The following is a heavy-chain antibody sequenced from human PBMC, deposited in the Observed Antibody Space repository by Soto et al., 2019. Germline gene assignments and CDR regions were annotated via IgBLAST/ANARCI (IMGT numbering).Heavy chain of an antibody. J-gene: IGHJ4*02. V-gene: IGHV1-8*01. D-gene: IGHD6-19*01. Sequence: QVQLVQSGAEVKKPGASVKVSCKASGYTFSSYDINWVRQAPGQGLEWMGWLNPNSGDTGYAQKFQGRVTLTRHTSINPAYIELSSLTSDDTAVYYCATSGGGWYLYWGPGTLVTVSS. CDR2: LNPNSGDT. CDR3: ATSGGGWYLY. CDR1: GYTFSSYD.